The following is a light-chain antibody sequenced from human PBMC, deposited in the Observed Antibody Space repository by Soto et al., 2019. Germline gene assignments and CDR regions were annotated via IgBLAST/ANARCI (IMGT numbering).Light chain of an antibody. Sequence: QSVLTQPPSASGSPGQSVTISCTGTSSDVGGYNYVSWYQQHPGKAPKLMIYEVSKRPSGVPDRFSGSKSGNTASLTVSGLQAVDEGDYYCSSYAGSITFYVFGTGTKVTVL. CDR3: SSYAGSITFYV. J-gene: IGLJ1*01. CDR2: EVS. CDR1: SSDVGGYNY. V-gene: IGLV2-8*01.